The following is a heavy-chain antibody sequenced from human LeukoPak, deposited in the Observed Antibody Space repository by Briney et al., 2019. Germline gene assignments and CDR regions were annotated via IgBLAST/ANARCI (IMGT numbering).Heavy chain of an antibody. V-gene: IGHV3-66*02. CDR2: IYSGGST. D-gene: IGHD4-23*01. J-gene: IGHJ4*02. CDR3: ARDSPDFYGGKPVFDY. Sequence: QPGGSLRLSCAASGFTVSSNYMSWVRQAPGKGLEWVSVIYSGGSTYYADSVKGLFTISRDNSKNTLYLQMNSLRAEDTAVYYCARDSPDFYGGKPVFDYWGQGTLVTVSS. CDR1: GFTVSSNY.